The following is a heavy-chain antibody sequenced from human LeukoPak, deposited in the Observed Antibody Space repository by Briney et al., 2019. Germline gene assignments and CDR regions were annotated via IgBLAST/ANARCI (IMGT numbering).Heavy chain of an antibody. CDR2: INTDGSST. CDR1: GFTFSSYW. CDR3: ARDNGVAAAEDY. D-gene: IGHD6-13*01. V-gene: IGHV3-74*01. J-gene: IGHJ4*02. Sequence: GGSLRLSCAASGFTFSSYWMHWVRQAPGKGLVWVSRINTDGSSTSYADSVKGRFTISRDNAKNTLYLQMNSLRAEDTAVYYCARDNGVAAAEDYWGQGTLVTVSS.